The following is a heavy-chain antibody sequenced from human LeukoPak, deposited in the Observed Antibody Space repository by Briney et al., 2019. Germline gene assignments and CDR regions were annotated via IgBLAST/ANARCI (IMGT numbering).Heavy chain of an antibody. CDR1: GFTFSSYG. CDR3: AKGYYDSSGLSS. V-gene: IGHV3-30*18. J-gene: IGHJ5*02. CDR2: ISYDGSNK. D-gene: IGHD3-22*01. Sequence: GRSLRLSCAASGFTFSSYGMHWVRQAPGKGLEWVAVISYDGSNKYYADSVKGRFTISRDNSKNTLYPQMNSLRAEDTAVYYCAKGYYDSSGLSSWGQGTLVTVSS.